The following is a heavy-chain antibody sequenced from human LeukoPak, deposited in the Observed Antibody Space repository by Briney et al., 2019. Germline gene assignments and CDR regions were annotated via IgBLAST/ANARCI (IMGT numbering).Heavy chain of an antibody. CDR3: ARDAAGIAAAGTVDY. V-gene: IGHV3-21*01. J-gene: IGHJ4*02. CDR2: ISSSSSYI. D-gene: IGHD6-13*01. Sequence: PGGSLRLSCAASGFTFSSYSMNWVRQAPGKGLEWVSSISSSSSYIYYADSVKGRFTTSRDNAKNSLYLQMNSLRAEDTAVYYCARDAAGIAAAGTVDYWGQGTLVTVSS. CDR1: GFTFSSYS.